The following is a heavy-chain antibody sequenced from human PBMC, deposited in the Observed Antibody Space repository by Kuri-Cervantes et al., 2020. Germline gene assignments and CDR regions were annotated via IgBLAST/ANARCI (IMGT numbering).Heavy chain of an antibody. J-gene: IGHJ6*04. CDR2: TSFNGSLT. CDR1: GFTFSSYA. CDR3: ATLDSGTYSGYYYEDV. D-gene: IGHD1-26*01. Sequence: GGSLRLSCAASGFTFSSYALHWVRQAPGKGLEWVAVTSFNGSLTYYADAVKGRFTISRDNSKNTLFLHMNSLRPVDTAVYYCATLDSGTYSGYYYEDVWGKGTTVTVSS. V-gene: IGHV3-30*04.